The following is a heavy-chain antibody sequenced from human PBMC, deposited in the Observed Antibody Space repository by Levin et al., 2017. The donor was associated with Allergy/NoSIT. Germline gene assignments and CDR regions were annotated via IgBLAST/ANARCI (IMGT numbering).Heavy chain of an antibody. CDR2: ISGYNGNT. J-gene: IGHJ4*02. CDR3: ARGDDILTGYHRGLDY. V-gene: IGHV1-18*04. CDR1: GYTFTSYG. Sequence: GGSLRLSCEASGYTFTSYGISWVRQAPGQGLEWMGWISGYNGNTNYAQNFQGRVTMTTDTYTRTVYMELRGLRSDDSAVYYCARGDDILTGYHRGLDYWGQGTLVTVSS. D-gene: IGHD3-9*01.